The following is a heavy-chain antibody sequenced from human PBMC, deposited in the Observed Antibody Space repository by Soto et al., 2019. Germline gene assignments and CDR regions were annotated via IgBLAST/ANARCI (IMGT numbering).Heavy chain of an antibody. D-gene: IGHD1-7*01. CDR2: IIPIFGTA. CDR1: GGTFSSYA. V-gene: IGHV1-69*01. Sequence: QVQLVQSGAEVKKPGSSVKVSCKASGGTFSSYAISWVRQAPGQGLEWMGGIIPIFGTANYAQKFQGRVTITADESTSTAYMELSSLRSEDTAVYYCARDHRITGTTRENWFDPWGQGTQVTVSS. CDR3: ARDHRITGTTRENWFDP. J-gene: IGHJ5*02.